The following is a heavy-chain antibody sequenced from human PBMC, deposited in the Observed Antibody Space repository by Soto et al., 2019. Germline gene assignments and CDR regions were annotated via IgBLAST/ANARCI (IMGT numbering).Heavy chain of an antibody. CDR3: AHRRRYYDGSDASDI. D-gene: IGHD3-22*01. J-gene: IGHJ3*02. Sequence: QITLKESGPTLVKSTQTLTLTCTFSGFSLSTSGVGVGWIRQPPGKALEWLALIYWDDDKRYSPSLKSRLTITKDTPKNQVVLGMTNMDPADTATYYCAHRRRYYDGSDASDIWGQGTMVTVSS. CDR1: GFSLSTSGVG. CDR2: IYWDDDK. V-gene: IGHV2-5*02.